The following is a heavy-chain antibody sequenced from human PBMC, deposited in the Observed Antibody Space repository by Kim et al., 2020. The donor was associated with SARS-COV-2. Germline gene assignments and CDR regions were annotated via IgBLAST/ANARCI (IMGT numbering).Heavy chain of an antibody. CDR3: ARVSMDSYKYYFDY. Sequence: ADSVKGRFTISRDNAKNSLYLQMNSLRAEDTAVYYCARVSMDSYKYYFDYWGQGTLVTVSS. V-gene: IGHV3-21*01. J-gene: IGHJ4*02. D-gene: IGHD5-18*01.